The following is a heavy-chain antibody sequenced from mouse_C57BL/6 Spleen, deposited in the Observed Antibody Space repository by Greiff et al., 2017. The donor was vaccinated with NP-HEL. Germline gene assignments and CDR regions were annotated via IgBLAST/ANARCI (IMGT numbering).Heavy chain of an antibody. D-gene: IGHD2-4*01. CDR1: GFTFSSYT. J-gene: IGHJ2*01. CDR3: ARSDCYYLDY. Sequence: DVRLVESGGGLVKPGGSLKLSCAASGFTFSSYTMSWVRQTPEKRLEWVATISGGGGTTYYPDSVKGRFTISRDNAKNTLYLQMSSLRSEDTALYYCARSDCYYLDYWGQGTTLTVSS. CDR2: ISGGGGTT. V-gene: IGHV5-9*01.